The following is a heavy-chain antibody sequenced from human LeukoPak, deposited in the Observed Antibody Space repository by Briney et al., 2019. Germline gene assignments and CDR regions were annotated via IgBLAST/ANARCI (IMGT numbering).Heavy chain of an antibody. CDR3: AKTLYSTSSGGADY. CDR1: GFTFSSYA. Sequence: GGSLRLSCAASGFTFSSYAMSWVRQAPGKGLEGVSAISGSGGTTHYADSVKGRFIISRDNSKNTLYLQMSSLRAEDTAVYYCAKTLYSTSSGGADYWGQGTLVTVSS. J-gene: IGHJ4*02. D-gene: IGHD6-6*01. V-gene: IGHV3-23*01. CDR2: ISGSGGTT.